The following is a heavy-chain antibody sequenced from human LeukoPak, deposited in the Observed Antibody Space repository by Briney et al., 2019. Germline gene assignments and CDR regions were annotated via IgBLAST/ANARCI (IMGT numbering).Heavy chain of an antibody. CDR2: ISYDGSNK. J-gene: IGHJ6*04. CDR3: AKDRDSSGWYEDYYYYGMDV. Sequence: GGSLRLSCAASGFTFSSYGMHWVRQAPGKGPEWVAVISYDGSNKYYADSVKGRFTISRDNSKNTLYLQMNSLRAEDTAVYYCAKDRDSSGWYEDYYYYGMDVWGKGTTVTVSS. D-gene: IGHD6-19*01. V-gene: IGHV3-30*18. CDR1: GFTFSSYG.